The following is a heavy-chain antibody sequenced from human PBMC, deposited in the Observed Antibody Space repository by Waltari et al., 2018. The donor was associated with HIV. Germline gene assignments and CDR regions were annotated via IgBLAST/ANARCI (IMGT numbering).Heavy chain of an antibody. CDR3: ARVFARLNMETWYFDL. Sequence: QAPGTGLEWLAYISSDGSETIYGDSVKGRFMISRDNSKSTMYLQMDGLRPEDTGLYFCARVFARLNMETWYFDLWGRGSPV. CDR2: ISSDGSET. V-gene: IGHV3-30*03. D-gene: IGHD3-3*01. J-gene: IGHJ2*01.